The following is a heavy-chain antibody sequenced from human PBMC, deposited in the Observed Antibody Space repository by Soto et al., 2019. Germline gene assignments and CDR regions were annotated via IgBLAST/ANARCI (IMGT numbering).Heavy chain of an antibody. CDR1: GDSISSYY. D-gene: IGHD3-16*01. Sequence: SETLSLTCTVSGDSISSYYWSWIRQPPGKGLEWIGYIYNSGSTNYHPSLKSRVTISVDTSKNQFSLKLSSVTAADTAVYYCARGRFDYIWGSPAPYLDYWGHGALVTVSS. CDR2: IYNSGST. CDR3: ARGRFDYIWGSPAPYLDY. V-gene: IGHV4-59*01. J-gene: IGHJ4*01.